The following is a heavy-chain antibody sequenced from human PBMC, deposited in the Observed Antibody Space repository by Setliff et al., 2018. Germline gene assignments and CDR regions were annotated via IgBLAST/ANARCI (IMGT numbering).Heavy chain of an antibody. Sequence: SETLSLTCAVSGDSISSGNWWSWVRQPPEKGLEWIGEINHSGNTNYNPSLKSRVTISVDKSTNQFSLKLNSVTAADTAVYYCARMSGFLYMDVWGKGTTVTVS. J-gene: IGHJ6*03. CDR3: ARMSGFLYMDV. CDR2: INHSGNT. V-gene: IGHV4-4*02. D-gene: IGHD3-3*01. CDR1: GDSISSGNW.